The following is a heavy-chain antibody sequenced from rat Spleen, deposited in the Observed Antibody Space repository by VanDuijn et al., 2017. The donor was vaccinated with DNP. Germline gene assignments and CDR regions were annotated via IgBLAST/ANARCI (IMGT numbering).Heavy chain of an antibody. CDR1: GFSLTSYG. CDR2: ISSGGNT. D-gene: IGHD5-1*01. V-gene: IGHV2S8*01. J-gene: IGHJ4*01. CDR3: TRESWGYVMDA. Sequence: QVQLKESGPDLVQPSQTLSLTCTVSGFSLTSYGVSWVRQPPGKGLEWIAAISSGGNTYYNSVLKSRLNISRDTSKSQVFLKMNSLQTDDTAIYYCTRESWGYVMDAWGQGASVTVSS.